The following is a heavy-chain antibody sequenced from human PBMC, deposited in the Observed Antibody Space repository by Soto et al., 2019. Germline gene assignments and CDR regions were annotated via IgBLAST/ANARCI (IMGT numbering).Heavy chain of an antibody. V-gene: IGHV4-59*01. CDR3: ARSVAVPGAHIDY. Sequence: XETLSLTCSVSGCSISGSYWSWIRQSPGKGLEWLGYVYYTGSTNYSPSLRSRVSISVDTSKNEFSLRLSSVTAADTAVYFCARSVAVPGAHIDYWGQGTQVTVSS. CDR2: VYYTGST. D-gene: IGHD6-19*01. J-gene: IGHJ4*02. CDR1: GCSISGSY.